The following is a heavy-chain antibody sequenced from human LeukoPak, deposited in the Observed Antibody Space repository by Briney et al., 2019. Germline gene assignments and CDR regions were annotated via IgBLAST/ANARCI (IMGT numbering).Heavy chain of an antibody. CDR2: IYYSGST. CDR3: AREGAAAGTYDFDY. Sequence: PSETLSLTCTVSGGSISGYYWSWIRQPPGKGLEWIGYIYYSGSTNYNPSLKSRVTISIDTSKNQFSLKLSSVTAADTAMYYCAREGAAAGTYDFDYWGQGTLVTVSS. CDR1: GGSISGYY. D-gene: IGHD6-13*01. V-gene: IGHV4-59*12. J-gene: IGHJ4*02.